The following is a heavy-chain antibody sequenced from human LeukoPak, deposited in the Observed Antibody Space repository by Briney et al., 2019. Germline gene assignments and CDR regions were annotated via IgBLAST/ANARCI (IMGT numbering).Heavy chain of an antibody. V-gene: IGHV4-34*01. CDR3: TKEDY. J-gene: IGHJ4*02. CDR1: GGAFRGYY. CDR2: INHSGRS. Sequence: PSETLSLTCAVYGGAFRGYYWGWVRQPPGKGLEWIGEINHSGRSNYNPSLKSRVTISVDTSKNQFSLKLSSVTAADTAVYYCTKEDYWGQGTLVTVSS.